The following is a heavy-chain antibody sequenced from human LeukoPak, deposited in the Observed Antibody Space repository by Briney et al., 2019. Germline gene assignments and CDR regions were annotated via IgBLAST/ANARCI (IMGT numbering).Heavy chain of an antibody. CDR1: GFTVSSNS. Sequence: GGSLRLSCTVSGFTVSSNSMSWVRQAPGKGLEWVSFIYSDNTHYSDSVKGRFTISRDNSKNTLYLQMNSLRAEDTAVYYCARALWFGETFPAYWGQGTLVTVSS. J-gene: IGHJ4*02. V-gene: IGHV3-53*01. D-gene: IGHD3-10*01. CDR3: ARALWFGETFPAY. CDR2: IYSDNT.